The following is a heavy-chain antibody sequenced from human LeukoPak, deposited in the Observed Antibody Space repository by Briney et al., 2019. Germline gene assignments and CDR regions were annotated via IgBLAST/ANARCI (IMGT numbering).Heavy chain of an antibody. J-gene: IGHJ4*02. V-gene: IGHV3-23*01. Sequence: GGSLRLSCAASGFTFSSYGMHWVRQAPGKGLEWVSAISGSGGSTYYADSVKGRFTISRDNSKNTLYLQMNSLRAEDTAVYYCAKVGSSWYSPEALYYFDYWGQGTLVTVSS. D-gene: IGHD6-13*01. CDR1: GFTFSSYG. CDR3: AKVGSSWYSPEALYYFDY. CDR2: ISGSGGST.